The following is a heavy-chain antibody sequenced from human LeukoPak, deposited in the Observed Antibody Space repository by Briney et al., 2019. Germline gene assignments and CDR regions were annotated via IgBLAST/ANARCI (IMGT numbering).Heavy chain of an antibody. V-gene: IGHV3-13*04. D-gene: IGHD2-15*01. CDR2: IGPAGDT. CDR1: GFTFSSFD. CDR3: ARGGGFDF. Sequence: PGGSLRLSCAASGFTFSSFDMHWVRHVTGKGLEWVSGIGPAGDTYYPGSVKGRFTTSRENAKNSLYLQMNSLRAGDTAVYYCARGGGFDFWGQGTLVTVSS. J-gene: IGHJ4*02.